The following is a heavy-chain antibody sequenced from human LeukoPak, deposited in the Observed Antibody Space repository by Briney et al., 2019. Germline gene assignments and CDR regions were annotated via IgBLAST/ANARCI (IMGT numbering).Heavy chain of an antibody. CDR2: IKQDGSEK. Sequence: GGSLRLSCAASGFTFSSYWMTWVHQAPGKGLEWVANIKQDGSEKYYVDSVKGRFTISRDNAKNSLYLQMNGLRAEDTAVYYCARARDFYDSSGYYVYFDYWGQGSLVTVSS. J-gene: IGHJ4*02. V-gene: IGHV3-7*01. D-gene: IGHD3-22*01. CDR1: GFTFSSYW. CDR3: ARARDFYDSSGYYVYFDY.